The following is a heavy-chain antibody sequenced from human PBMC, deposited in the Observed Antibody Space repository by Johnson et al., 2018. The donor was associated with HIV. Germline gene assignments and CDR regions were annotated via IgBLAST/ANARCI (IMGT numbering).Heavy chain of an antibody. V-gene: IGHV3-30*14. CDR3: ARASAVFDAFDI. Sequence: QVQLVESGGGVVQPGRSLRLSCVASRFTFSSFAMHWVRQAPGKGLEWVAVIYSGGSTYYADSVKGRFTIARDKSKNTLYLQMNSLRAEDTAVYYCARASAVFDAFDIWGQGTMVTVSS. CDR2: IYSGGST. J-gene: IGHJ3*02. CDR1: RFTFSSFA. D-gene: IGHD1-14*01.